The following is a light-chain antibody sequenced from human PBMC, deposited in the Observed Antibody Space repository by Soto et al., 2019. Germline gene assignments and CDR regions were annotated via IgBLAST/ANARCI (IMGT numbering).Light chain of an antibody. CDR2: GNT. CDR3: QSYDSSLTVV. CDR1: SPKIGAGYD. V-gene: IGLV1-40*01. J-gene: IGLJ2*01. Sequence: QSVLTQPPSVSGAPGQRVTISCTGSSPKIGAGYDVHWYQQFPGTTPKFLIYGNTNRPSGVPDRFSASKSGTSASLDITGLQAEDEAEYFCQSYDSSLTVVFGGGTKLTVL.